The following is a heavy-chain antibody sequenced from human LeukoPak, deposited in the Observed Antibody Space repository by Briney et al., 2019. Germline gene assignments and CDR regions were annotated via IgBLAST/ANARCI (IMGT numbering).Heavy chain of an antibody. V-gene: IGHV1-69*05. CDR2: IIPIFGTA. J-gene: IGHJ4*02. CDR1: GGTFSSYA. D-gene: IGHD1-26*01. Sequence: GASVKVSCKASGGTFSSYAISWVRQAPGQGLEWMGGIIPIFGTANYAQKFQGGVTITTDESTSTAYMELSSLRSEDTAVYYCARGPGATPKYTFDYWGQGTLVTVSS. CDR3: ARGPGATPKYTFDY.